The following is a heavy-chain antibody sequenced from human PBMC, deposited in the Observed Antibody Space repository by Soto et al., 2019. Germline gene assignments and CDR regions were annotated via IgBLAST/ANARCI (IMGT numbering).Heavy chain of an antibody. Sequence: EVQLVESGGGLVKPGGSLRLSCAASGFTFSSYSMNWVRQAPGKGLEWVSSISSSSSYIYYADSVNGRFTISSDNAKNSLYLQMNSLRAEDTAVYYCASGRSRSAPFDYWGQGTLVTVSS. CDR2: ISSSSSYI. J-gene: IGHJ4*02. D-gene: IGHD1-26*01. V-gene: IGHV3-21*01. CDR3: ASGRSRSAPFDY. CDR1: GFTFSSYS.